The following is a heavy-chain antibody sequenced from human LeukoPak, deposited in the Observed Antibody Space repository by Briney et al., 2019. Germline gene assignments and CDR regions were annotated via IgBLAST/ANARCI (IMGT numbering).Heavy chain of an antibody. CDR3: VRHCCSSPSRRTFDI. CDR1: GGSISSNAYY. D-gene: IGHD2-15*01. V-gene: IGHV4-39*01. CDR2: VCFSRSI. J-gene: IGHJ3*02. Sequence: SETLSLTCTISGGSISSNAYYWAWIRQPPGKGLEWIGSVCFSRSIFYNPSLKSRVTISIDTSKNHFSLELASVTAADTAVYYCVRHCCSSPSRRTFDIWGQGTLVAVSS.